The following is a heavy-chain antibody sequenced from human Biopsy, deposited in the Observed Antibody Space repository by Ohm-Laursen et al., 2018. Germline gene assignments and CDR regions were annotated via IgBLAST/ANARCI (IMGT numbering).Heavy chain of an antibody. CDR3: ARVTLPLYLDY. J-gene: IGHJ4*02. CDR1: GYSFTSYG. CDR2: ISGYNGNT. V-gene: IGHV1-18*01. D-gene: IGHD5/OR15-5a*01. Sequence: ALVKVSCKPSGYSFTSYGISWVRQAPGEGLEWTGRISGYNGNTNYAQKFQGRVTMTADTSTSTVYMEVRGLRSDDTAVYYCARVTLPLYLDYWGQGTRVSVSS.